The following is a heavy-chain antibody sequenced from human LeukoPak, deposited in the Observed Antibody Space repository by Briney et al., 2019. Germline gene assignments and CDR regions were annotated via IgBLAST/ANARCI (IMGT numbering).Heavy chain of an antibody. V-gene: IGHV3-23*01. CDR1: GFGFSYYD. D-gene: IGHD3-22*01. CDR2: ISGTDDST. J-gene: IGHJ4*02. CDR3: ARDRAVGYYDSGGHVIYDY. Sequence: GGSLRLSCVASGFGFSYYDMNWVRQTPGKGLEWVSTISGTDDSTYYADSVKGRFTISRDNSKNTLYLQMDSLRAEDTAVYHCARDRAVGYYDSGGHVIYDYWGQGTLVTVSS.